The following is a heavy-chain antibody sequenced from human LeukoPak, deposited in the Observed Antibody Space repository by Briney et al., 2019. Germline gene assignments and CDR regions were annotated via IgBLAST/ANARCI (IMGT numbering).Heavy chain of an antibody. CDR2: ISAYNGNT. CDR3: ARAQGYDFWSGYYTSYYFDY. V-gene: IGHV1-18*01. D-gene: IGHD3-3*01. CDR1: GYTFTSYG. J-gene: IGHJ4*02. Sequence: EASVKVSCTASGYTFTSYGISWVRQAPGQGLEWMGWISAYNGNTNYAQKLQGRVTMTTDTSTSTAYMELRSLRSDDTAVYYCARAQGYDFWSGYYTSYYFDYWGQGTLVTVSS.